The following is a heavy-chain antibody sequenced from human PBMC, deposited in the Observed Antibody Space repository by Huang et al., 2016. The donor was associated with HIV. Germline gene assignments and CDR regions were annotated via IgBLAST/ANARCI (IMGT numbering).Heavy chain of an antibody. V-gene: IGHV6-1*01. CDR2: TYYRSKWYN. Sequence: QVRLQQSGPGLLTPSQTLSLTCAISGDSVSANSVTWNWIRQSPSGGLEWLGRTYYRSKWYNDYAESVKSRITIDTDISKNHFSLQLTSVVPEDTAVYFCARGHDFYYDKTGYSFDYWGQGSLVTVST. CDR3: ARGHDFYYDKTGYSFDY. CDR1: GDSVSANSVT. D-gene: IGHD3-9*01. J-gene: IGHJ4*02.